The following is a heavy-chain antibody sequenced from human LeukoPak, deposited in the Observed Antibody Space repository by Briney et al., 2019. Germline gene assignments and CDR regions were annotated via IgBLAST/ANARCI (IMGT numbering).Heavy chain of an antibody. J-gene: IGHJ3*02. D-gene: IGHD2-2*03. CDR1: GFTFDDYA. CDR2: ISWNSGNI. CDR3: AIMDRNAFDI. Sequence: PGGSLGLSCVASGFTFDDYAMHWVRQAPGKGLEWVSGISWNSGNIGYADSVKGRFTISRDNAKNSLSLQMNSLGADDTALYYCAIMDRNAFDIWGQGTMVTVSS. V-gene: IGHV3-9*01.